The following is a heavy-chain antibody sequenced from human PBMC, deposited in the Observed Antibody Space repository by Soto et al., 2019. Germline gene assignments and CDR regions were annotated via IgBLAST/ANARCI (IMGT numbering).Heavy chain of an antibody. D-gene: IGHD3-10*01. J-gene: IGHJ4*02. CDR3: AKDRAFGELFPTRYYFDY. Sequence: GGSLRLSCAASGFTFSSYGMHWVRQAPGKGLEWVAVISYDGSNKYYADSVKGRFTISRDNSKNTLYLQMNSLRAEDTAVYYCAKDRAFGELFPTRYYFDYWGQGTLVTVSS. CDR1: GFTFSSYG. V-gene: IGHV3-30*18. CDR2: ISYDGSNK.